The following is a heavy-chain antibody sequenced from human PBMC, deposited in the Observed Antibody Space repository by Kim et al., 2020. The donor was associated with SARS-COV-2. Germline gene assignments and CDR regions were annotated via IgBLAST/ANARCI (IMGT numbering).Heavy chain of an antibody. V-gene: IGHV1-18*01. J-gene: IGHJ6*02. Sequence: ASVKVSCKASGYTFTSYGISWVRQAPGQGLEWMGWISAYNGNTNYAQKLQGRVTMTTDTSTSTAYMELRSLRSDDTAVYYCAREPVAPYDYSNYDLRSYYYYGMDVWGQGTTVTVSS. CDR1: GYTFTSYG. CDR3: AREPVAPYDYSNYDLRSYYYYGMDV. CDR2: ISAYNGNT. D-gene: IGHD4-4*01.